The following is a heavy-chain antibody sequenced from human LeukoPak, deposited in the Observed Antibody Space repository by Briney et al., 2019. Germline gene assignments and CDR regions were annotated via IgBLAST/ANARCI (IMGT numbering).Heavy chain of an antibody. V-gene: IGHV3-23*01. Sequence: GVSLRLSCAASGFTFSSYAMSWVRQAPGKGLAWISTVSASGDSTSYADSVKGRFTISRDNSKNALCLQVNSLRADDAALYYCAKSHYYGSGSIDYWGQGTLVTVSS. CDR2: VSASGDST. CDR1: GFTFSSYA. J-gene: IGHJ4*02. D-gene: IGHD3-10*01. CDR3: AKSHYYGSGSIDY.